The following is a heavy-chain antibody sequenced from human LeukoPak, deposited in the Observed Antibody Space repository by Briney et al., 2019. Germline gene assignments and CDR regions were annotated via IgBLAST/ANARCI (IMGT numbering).Heavy chain of an antibody. CDR1: GFTFSSYE. CDR3: AKDSSGWYRKYYFDY. CDR2: ISSSGSTI. J-gene: IGHJ4*02. Sequence: PGGSLRLSCAASGFTFSSYEMNWVRQAPGKGLEWVSYISSSGSTIYYADSVKGRFTISRDNAKNSLYLQMNSLRAEDMALYYCAKDSSGWYRKYYFDYWGQGTLVTVSS. D-gene: IGHD6-19*01. V-gene: IGHV3-48*03.